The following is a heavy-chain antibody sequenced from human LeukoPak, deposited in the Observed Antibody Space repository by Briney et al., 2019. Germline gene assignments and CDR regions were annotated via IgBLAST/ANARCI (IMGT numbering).Heavy chain of an antibody. CDR3: ARRSSSWFHYFDY. CDR2: ISSNGGST. J-gene: IGHJ4*02. V-gene: IGHV3-64*01. Sequence: PGGSPRLSCAASGFTFSNYAMHWVRQAPGKGLEYVSAISSNGGSTYYANSVKGRFTISRDNSNNTLCLQMGSLRAEDMAVYYCARRSSSWFHYFDYWGQGTLVTVSS. CDR1: GFTFSNYA. D-gene: IGHD6-13*01.